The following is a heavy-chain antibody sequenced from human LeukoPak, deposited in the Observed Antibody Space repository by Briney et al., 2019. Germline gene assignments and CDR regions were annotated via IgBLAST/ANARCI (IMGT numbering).Heavy chain of an antibody. CDR2: IYYSGGT. V-gene: IGHV4-59*01. D-gene: IGHD3-22*01. Sequence: SETLSLTCTVSGGSISSYYWNWIRQPPGKGLEWIGFIYYSGGTNYNPSLKSRVTISLDTFKNQFTLKLSSVTAADTAVYYCAGASLYYDSSGQRTFDIWGQGTMVTVSS. CDR3: AGASLYYDSSGQRTFDI. J-gene: IGHJ3*02. CDR1: GGSISSYY.